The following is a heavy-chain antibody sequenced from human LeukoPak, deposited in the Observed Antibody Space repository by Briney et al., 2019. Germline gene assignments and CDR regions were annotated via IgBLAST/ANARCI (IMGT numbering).Heavy chain of an antibody. J-gene: IGHJ6*02. D-gene: IGHD3-9*01. CDR1: GDSISSYF. CDR2: IHPSGST. CDR3: ARDESRYFDWLPYGMDV. V-gene: IGHV4-4*07. Sequence: SETLSLTCTVSGDSISSYFWSWVRQPAGKGLEWIGRIHPSGSTYYNPSLKSRVTISVDTSKNQFSLKLSSVTAADTAVYYCARDESRYFDWLPYGMDVWGQGTTVTVSS.